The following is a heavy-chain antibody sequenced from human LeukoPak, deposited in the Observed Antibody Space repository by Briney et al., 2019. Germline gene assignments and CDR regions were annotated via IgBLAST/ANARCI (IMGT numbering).Heavy chain of an antibody. D-gene: IGHD3-9*01. CDR3: ARLAPGNYDILTGDPKVVFDY. CDR1: GGSIGSFF. Sequence: SETLSLTCTVPGGSIGSFFWSWIRQPPGKGLEWIGYVHSSGSTKYNPSLKSRLIISVDMSKNQFSLKLRSVSVADTAVYYCARLAPGNYDILTGDPKVVFDYWGQGALVTVSS. V-gene: IGHV4-59*01. CDR2: VHSSGST. J-gene: IGHJ4*02.